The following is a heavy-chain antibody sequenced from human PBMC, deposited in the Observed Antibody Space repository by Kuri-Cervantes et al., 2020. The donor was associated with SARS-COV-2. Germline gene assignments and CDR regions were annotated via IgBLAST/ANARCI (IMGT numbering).Heavy chain of an antibody. CDR1: GFTFSSYA. V-gene: IGHV3-23*01. D-gene: IGHD1-14*01. CDR2: ISGSGGST. Sequence: GGSLRLSLAASGFTFSSYARSWVRQAPGKGLEWVSAISGSGGSTYYADSVKGRFTISRDNSKNTLYLQMNSLRAEDTAVYYCAKVVRRTPNREPPAPDDAFDIWGQGTMVTVSS. CDR3: AKVVRRTPNREPPAPDDAFDI. J-gene: IGHJ3*02.